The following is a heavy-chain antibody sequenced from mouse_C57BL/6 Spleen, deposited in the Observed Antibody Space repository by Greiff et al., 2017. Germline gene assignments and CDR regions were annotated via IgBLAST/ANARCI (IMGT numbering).Heavy chain of an antibody. CDR3: GRARQLELHFAY. J-gene: IGHJ3*01. Sequence: QVQLQQSGAELVRPGTSVKVSCKASGYAFTNYLIEWVKQRPGQGLEWIGVINPGSGGTNYNEKFKGKATLTADKSSSTAYMQLSSLTSEDSAVYFCGRARQLELHFAYWGQGTLVTVAA. D-gene: IGHD3-2*01. V-gene: IGHV1-54*01. CDR2: INPGSGGT. CDR1: GYAFTNYL.